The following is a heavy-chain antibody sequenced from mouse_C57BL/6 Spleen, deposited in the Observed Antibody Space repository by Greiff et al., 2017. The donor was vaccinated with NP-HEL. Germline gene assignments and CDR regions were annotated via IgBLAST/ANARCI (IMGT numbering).Heavy chain of an antibody. Sequence: QVQLQQSGAELVRPGSSVKLSCKASGYTFTSYWMDWVKQRPGQGLEWIGNIYPSDSETHYNQKFKDKATLTVDKSSSTAYMQLSSLTSEDSAVYYCARSAPRYFDVWGTGTTVTVSS. CDR3: ARSAPRYFDV. CDR1: GYTFTSYW. V-gene: IGHV1-61*01. J-gene: IGHJ1*03. CDR2: IYPSDSET.